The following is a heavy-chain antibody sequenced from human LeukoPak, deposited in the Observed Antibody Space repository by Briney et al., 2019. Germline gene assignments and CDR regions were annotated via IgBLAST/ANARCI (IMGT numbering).Heavy chain of an antibody. Sequence: PGGSLRLSCTGSGFAFSNYWMSWVRQASAKGLEWVGRIKSKTDGGTTDYAAPVKGRFTISRDDSKNTLYLQMNSLKTEDTAVYYCTTDVHTANDYWGQGTLVTVSS. CDR2: IKSKTDGGTT. CDR1: GFAFSNYW. CDR3: TTDVHTANDY. V-gene: IGHV3-15*01. J-gene: IGHJ4*02. D-gene: IGHD2-21*02.